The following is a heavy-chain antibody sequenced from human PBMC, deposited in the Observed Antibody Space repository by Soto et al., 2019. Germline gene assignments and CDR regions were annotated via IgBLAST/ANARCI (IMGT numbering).Heavy chain of an antibody. CDR2: IYYSGSI. V-gene: IGHV4-59*01. J-gene: IGHJ4*02. D-gene: IGHD6-19*01. Sequence: SETLSLTCTVSGGSISNYYWSWIRQPPGKGLEWIGYIYYSGSINYNPSLKSRVTISEDTSKNQFSLKMSSVTAADTAVYYCARGIAVAGTHYFDYWGQGTLVTVSS. CDR3: ARGIAVAGTHYFDY. CDR1: GGSISNYY.